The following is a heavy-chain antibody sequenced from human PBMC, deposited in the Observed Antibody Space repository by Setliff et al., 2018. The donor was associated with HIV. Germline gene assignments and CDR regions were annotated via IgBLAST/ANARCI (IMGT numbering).Heavy chain of an antibody. V-gene: IGHV1-2*04. CDR1: GYTFTDNY. CDR2: INSATGGT. J-gene: IGHJ3*02. CDR3: ARDYLHVFDI. Sequence: GASVKVSCKASGYTFTDNYIHWVRQAPGQGLEWMAWINSATGGTNYAQNFQGWVTVTRDTSINTVHMELSSLKSDDTAVYYCARDYLHVFDIWGQGTMVTVSS.